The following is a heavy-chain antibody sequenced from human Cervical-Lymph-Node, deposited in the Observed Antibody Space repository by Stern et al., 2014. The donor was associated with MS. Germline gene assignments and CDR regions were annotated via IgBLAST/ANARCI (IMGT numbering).Heavy chain of an antibody. CDR3: VPGSGAFDY. J-gene: IGHJ4*02. CDR2: ISYDEKNE. D-gene: IGHD3-10*01. CDR1: GFTFSRYA. Sequence: VHLVESGGGVVQPGTSLRLSCATSGFTFSRYAMHWVRQAPGKGLQWLAVISYDEKNENYADSVRGRFTISRDSSKKMLYLQMDSLTIDDTAVYYCVPGSGAFDYWGQGILVIVSS. V-gene: IGHV3-30*03.